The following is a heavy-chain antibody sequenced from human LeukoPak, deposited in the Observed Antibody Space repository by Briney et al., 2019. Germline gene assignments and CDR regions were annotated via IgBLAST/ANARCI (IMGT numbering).Heavy chain of an antibody. CDR3: AKRRYCSSTSCHDFDY. Sequence: GGSLRLSCAASGFTFRSYAMSGVRQAPGRGLEWVSAISAASETTYYADSVKGRFTISRDNSKNTLLLQMNSLRAGDTAVYYCAKRRYCSSTSCHDFDYWGQGTLVTVSS. CDR1: GFTFRSYA. CDR2: ISAASETT. J-gene: IGHJ4*02. D-gene: IGHD2-2*01. V-gene: IGHV3-23*01.